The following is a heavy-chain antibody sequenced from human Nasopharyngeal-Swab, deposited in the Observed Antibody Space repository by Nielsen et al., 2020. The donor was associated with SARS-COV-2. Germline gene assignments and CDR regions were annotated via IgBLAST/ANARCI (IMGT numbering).Heavy chain of an antibody. J-gene: IGHJ5*02. CDR1: GYIFSTFG. CDR3: ARDDSDSNWSWFDT. CDR2: ISAYNGDT. V-gene: IGHV1-18*01. Sequence: ASVKVSCKASGYIFSTFGITWVRQAPGQGPEWMGWISAYNGDTKYAQKFQGRVTMTTDTSTRTAYMELRSLTSDDTAVYYCARDDSDSNWSWFDTWGQGTLVTVSS. D-gene: IGHD6-13*01.